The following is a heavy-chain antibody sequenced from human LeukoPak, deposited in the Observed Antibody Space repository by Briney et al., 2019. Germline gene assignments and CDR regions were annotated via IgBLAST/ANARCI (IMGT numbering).Heavy chain of an antibody. CDR2: IWYDEGNK. CDR1: GFTFSSYG. J-gene: IGHJ4*02. V-gene: IGHV3-33*01. CDR3: ARAAYDSSGYLTL. Sequence: GSLRLSCAASGFTFSSYGMHWVRQAPGKGLEWVAVIWYDEGNKYYADSVKGRFTISRDNSKNMLYLQLNSLRAEDSAVYRCARAAYDSSGYLTLWGQGTLVTVSS. D-gene: IGHD3-22*01.